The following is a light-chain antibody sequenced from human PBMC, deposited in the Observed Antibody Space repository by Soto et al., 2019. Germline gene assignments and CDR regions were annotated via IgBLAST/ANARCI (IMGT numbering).Light chain of an antibody. CDR3: SSYTFTSTLYV. Sequence: QSALTQPRSVSGSPGQSVTISCTGTSRDVGGYYYVSWYQQHPGKAPQVILYDVSQRPSGVPDRFSGSKSGNTASLTISGLQAEDEADYYCSSYTFTSTLYVFGTGTKVTVL. V-gene: IGLV2-11*01. CDR1: SRDVGGYYY. J-gene: IGLJ1*01. CDR2: DVS.